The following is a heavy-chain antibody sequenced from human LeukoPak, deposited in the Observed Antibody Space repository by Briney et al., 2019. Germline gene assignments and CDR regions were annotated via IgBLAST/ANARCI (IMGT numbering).Heavy chain of an antibody. CDR1: GGTFSSYA. D-gene: IGHD4/OR15-4a*01. Sequence: VASVKVSCKASGGTFSSYAISWVRQAPGQGLEWMGGIIPIFGTANYAQKFQGRVTITAGESTSTAYMELSSLRSEDTAVYYCASNRDYRVGYFDYWGQGTLVTVSS. CDR2: IIPIFGTA. V-gene: IGHV1-69*13. J-gene: IGHJ4*02. CDR3: ASNRDYRVGYFDY.